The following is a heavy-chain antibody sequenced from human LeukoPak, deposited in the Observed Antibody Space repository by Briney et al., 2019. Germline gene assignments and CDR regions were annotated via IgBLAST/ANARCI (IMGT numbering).Heavy chain of an antibody. D-gene: IGHD3-9*01. V-gene: IGHV4-61*02. CDR1: GDSISSGSYY. CDR3: ARTYYDILTGYYSLDY. CDR2: IYTTGST. J-gene: IGHJ4*02. Sequence: PSETLSLTCTVSGDSISSGSYYWSWIRQPAGKELEWIGRIYTTGSTNYNPSLKSRVTISVDTSKNQFSLKLSSVTAADTAVYYCARTYYDILTGYYSLDYWGQGTLVTVSS.